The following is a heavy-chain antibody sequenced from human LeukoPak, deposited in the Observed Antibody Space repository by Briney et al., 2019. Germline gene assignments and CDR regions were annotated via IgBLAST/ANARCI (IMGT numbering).Heavy chain of an antibody. V-gene: IGHV3-7*01. D-gene: IGHD4-11*01. J-gene: IGHJ6*03. CDR1: GFTFSSYW. CDR2: IKQDGSEK. CDR3: ARDATTTVGWVYMDV. Sequence: TGGSLRLSCAASGFTFSSYWMSWVRQAPGKGLEWVANIKQDGSEKYYVDSVKGRFTISRDNAKNSLYLQMNSLRAEDTAVYYCARDATTTVGWVYMDVWGKGTAVTIS.